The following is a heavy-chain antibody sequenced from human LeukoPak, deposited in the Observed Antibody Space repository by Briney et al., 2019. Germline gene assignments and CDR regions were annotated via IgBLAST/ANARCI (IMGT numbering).Heavy chain of an antibody. CDR3: ARGYDRNGYQSRGFDY. D-gene: IGHD3-22*01. CDR1: GGSISSGSFY. V-gene: IGHV4-61*02. CDR2: IDPSRDS. J-gene: IGHJ4*02. Sequence: SQTLSLTCTVSGGSISSGSFYWRWIRQTAGKGLEWIGRIDPSRDSQYSPSFRSRATISLDTRNQFSLKLSSVTAADTAVYFCARGYDRNGYQSRGFDYWGQGALVNVSS.